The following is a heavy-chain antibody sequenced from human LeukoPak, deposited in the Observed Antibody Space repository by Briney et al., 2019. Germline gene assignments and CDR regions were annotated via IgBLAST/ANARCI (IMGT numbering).Heavy chain of an antibody. J-gene: IGHJ3*02. CDR2: IYHNGNT. Sequence: PSETLSLTCAVSGGSISSGGYSWSWIRQPPGKGLEWIGYIYHNGNTYYSPSLKSRVTISIDTSKNQFSLKLSSVTAADTAVFYCARGGGYSYGYAFDIWGQGTMVTVS. CDR3: ARGGGYSYGYAFDI. D-gene: IGHD5-18*01. V-gene: IGHV4-30-2*01. CDR1: GGSISSGGYS.